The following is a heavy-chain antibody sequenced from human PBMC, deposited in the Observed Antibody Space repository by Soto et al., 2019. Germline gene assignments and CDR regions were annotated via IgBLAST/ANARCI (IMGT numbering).Heavy chain of an antibody. Sequence: GGSLRLSCAASGFTFSSYWMSWVRQAPGKGLEWVANIKQDGSEKYYVDSVKGRFTISRDNAKNSLYLQMNSLRAEDTAVYYCARNKTLGFRPYYYYYMDVWGKGTTVTVSS. CDR1: GFTFSSYW. D-gene: IGHD7-27*01. J-gene: IGHJ6*03. V-gene: IGHV3-7*01. CDR3: ARNKTLGFRPYYYYYMDV. CDR2: IKQDGSEK.